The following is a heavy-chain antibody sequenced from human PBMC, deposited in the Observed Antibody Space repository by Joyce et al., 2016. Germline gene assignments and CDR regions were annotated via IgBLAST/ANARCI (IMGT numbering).Heavy chain of an antibody. J-gene: IGHJ5*02. CDR1: GYSFTSHW. CDR3: AGHVTDWFDP. CDR2: IYPRDSYT. V-gene: IGHV5-10-1*03. D-gene: IGHD3-10*02. Sequence: EVQLVQSGAEVKKPGESLRISCKGSGYSFTSHWISWVRQMPGKGLEWRGRIYPRDSYTDYSPSFKGHVTISVDKTISAAYLQWSSLRASDTAIYYCAGHVTDWFDPWGQGTLVTVSS.